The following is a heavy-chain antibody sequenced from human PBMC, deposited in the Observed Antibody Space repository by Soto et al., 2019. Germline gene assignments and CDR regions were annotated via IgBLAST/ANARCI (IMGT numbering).Heavy chain of an antibody. V-gene: IGHV3-30*18. CDR3: AKDSSGYYYGGSDY. D-gene: IGHD3-22*01. Sequence: QVQLVESGGGVVQPGKSLRLSCAASGFTFSSYGMHWVRQAPGKGLEWVAIISYDGSNKYFADSVKGRFTISRDNSKNTWYLLMNSLRAEDTAVYYCAKDSSGYYYGGSDYWGQGTLVTVSS. CDR2: ISYDGSNK. CDR1: GFTFSSYG. J-gene: IGHJ4*02.